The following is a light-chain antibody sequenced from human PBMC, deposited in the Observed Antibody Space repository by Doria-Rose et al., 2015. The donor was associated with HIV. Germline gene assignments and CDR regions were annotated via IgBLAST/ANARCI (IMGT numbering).Light chain of an antibody. CDR1: QSISNW. CDR2: KAS. V-gene: IGKV1-5*03. J-gene: IGKJ1*01. Sequence: DIQLTQSPSTPSASVGDRVNITCRASQSISNWLAWDQQKPEQSPKLLIYKASTLQSGVPSRFRGSGSGTEFTLTINSLQPDDFATYYCQHFDKYFSWTFGHGTKVDIK. CDR3: QHFDKYFSWT.